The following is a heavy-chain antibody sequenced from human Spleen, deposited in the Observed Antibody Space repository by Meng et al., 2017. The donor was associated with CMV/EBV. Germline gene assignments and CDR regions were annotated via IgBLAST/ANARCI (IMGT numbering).Heavy chain of an antibody. Sequence: GGSLRLSCATSGSTFSDHWTAWVRQAPGKGLEWVANIKQDGSEMFYADSVKGRFTIYRSNSKNSLSLQMNSLRAEDTAVYYCARDGPIFGVVTGFDYWGQGTVVTVSS. D-gene: IGHD3-3*01. CDR3: ARDGPIFGVVTGFDY. J-gene: IGHJ4*02. V-gene: IGHV3-7*01. CDR1: GSTFSDHW. CDR2: IKQDGSEM.